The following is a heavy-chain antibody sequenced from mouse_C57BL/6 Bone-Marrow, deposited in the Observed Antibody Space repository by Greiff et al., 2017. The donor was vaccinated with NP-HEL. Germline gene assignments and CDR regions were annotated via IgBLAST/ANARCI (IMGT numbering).Heavy chain of an antibody. J-gene: IGHJ4*01. Sequence: EVQLQQSGAELVRPGASVKLSCTVSGFNFKDDYMHWVKQRPEQGLEWIGWIDPENGDTEYASKFQGKATLTADKSSNTAYLQLSSLTSEDTAVYYCTTGGSSPYAMDYWGQGTAVTVTS. CDR2: IDPENGDT. CDR3: TTGGSSPYAMDY. V-gene: IGHV14-4*01. D-gene: IGHD1-1*01. CDR1: GFNFKDDY.